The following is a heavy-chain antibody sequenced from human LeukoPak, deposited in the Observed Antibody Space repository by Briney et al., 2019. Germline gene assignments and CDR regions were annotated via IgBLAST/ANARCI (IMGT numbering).Heavy chain of an antibody. J-gene: IGHJ6*03. V-gene: IGHV3-48*01. D-gene: IGHD6-13*01. CDR1: GFTFSSYG. CDR2: ISSRSATI. CDR3: ARDSSSNYMDV. Sequence: GGSLRLSCAASGFTFSSYGMHWVRQAPGKGLEWVSYISSRSATIYYADSVKGRFTISRDNAKNSLYLQMNSLRAEDTAVYYCARDSSSNYMDVWGKGTTVTVSS.